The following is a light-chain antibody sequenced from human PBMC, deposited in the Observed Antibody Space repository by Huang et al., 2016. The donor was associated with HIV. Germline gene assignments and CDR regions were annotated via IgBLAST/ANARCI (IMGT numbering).Light chain of an antibody. V-gene: IGKV1-NL1*01. CDR2: ATS. Sequence: DIQMTQSPSSLSASVGDRVTITCRASQGIGNSLAWYQQKPEKAPRLLLYATSTLESGVPSRFCGSGSGTHYTLTINTRQPEDIASYYCQQYHSLPWTFGQGTKVEIK. CDR1: QGIGNS. J-gene: IGKJ1*01. CDR3: QQYHSLPWT.